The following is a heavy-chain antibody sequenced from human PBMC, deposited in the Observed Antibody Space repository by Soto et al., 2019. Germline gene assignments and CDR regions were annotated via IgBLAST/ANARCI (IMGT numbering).Heavy chain of an antibody. CDR3: ATMDYGSGSRYYYFDY. CDR1: GGSFSGYY. V-gene: IGHV4-34*01. Sequence: SKTLSLTCAVYGGSFSGYYWSWIRQPPGKGLEWVGEINHSGSTNYNPSLKSRVTISVDTSKNQFSLKLSSVTAADTAVYYCATMDYGSGSRYYYFDYWGQGTLVTVSS. J-gene: IGHJ4*02. CDR2: INHSGST. D-gene: IGHD3-10*01.